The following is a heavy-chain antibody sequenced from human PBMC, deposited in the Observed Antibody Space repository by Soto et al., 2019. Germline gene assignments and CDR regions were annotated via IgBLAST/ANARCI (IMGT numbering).Heavy chain of an antibody. D-gene: IGHD6-13*01. CDR1: GFSFSSYV. Sequence: GGSLRRSYAASGFSFSSYVMHWVRQAPVKGLERVALIWYDGSNKFYADSVKGRFTVSRDNSKNTVYVQMSSLRAEDTAVYFCAREVGIAAGGDAFDIWGQGTMGTVSS. V-gene: IGHV3-33*01. J-gene: IGHJ3*02. CDR2: IWYDGSNK. CDR3: AREVGIAAGGDAFDI.